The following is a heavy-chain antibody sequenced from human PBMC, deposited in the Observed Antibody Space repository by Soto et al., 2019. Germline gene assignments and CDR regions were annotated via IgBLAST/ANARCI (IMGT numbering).Heavy chain of an antibody. V-gene: IGHV1-24*01. J-gene: IGHJ4*02. Sequence: ASVKVSCKVSGYTLTELSMHWVRQAPGKGLEWMGGFDPEDGETIYAQKFQGRVTITEDTSTDTAYMELSSLRSEDTAVYYCATGSTPFDRYSGSYQLPGGYWGQGTLVTVSS. CDR3: ATGSTPFDRYSGSYQLPGGY. CDR2: FDPEDGET. CDR1: GYTLTELS. D-gene: IGHD1-26*01.